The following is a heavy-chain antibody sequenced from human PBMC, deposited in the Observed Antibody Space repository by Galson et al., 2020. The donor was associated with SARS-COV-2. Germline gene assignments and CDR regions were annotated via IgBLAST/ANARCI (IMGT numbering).Heavy chain of an antibody. V-gene: IGHV3-30*03. D-gene: IGHD3-9*01. J-gene: IGHJ6*04. CDR2: ISYDGSNK. Sequence: GESLKISCAASGFTFSSYGMHWVRQAPGKGLEWVAVISYDGSNKYYADSVKGRFTISRDNSKNTLYLQMNSLRAEDTAVYYCARDAGYYDILGGGMDVWGEGTTVTVSA. CDR3: ARDAGYYDILGGGMDV. CDR1: GFTFSSYG.